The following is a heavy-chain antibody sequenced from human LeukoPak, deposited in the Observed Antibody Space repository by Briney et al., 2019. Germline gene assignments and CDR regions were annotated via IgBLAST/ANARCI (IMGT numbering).Heavy chain of an antibody. D-gene: IGHD6-13*01. CDR2: IYYSGST. V-gene: IGHV4-59*12. CDR1: GGSLSSYY. Sequence: SETLSLTCNVSGGSLSSYYWSWIRQPPGKGLEWIGYIYYSGSTDYNPSLESRVTMSVDTSKNQFSLKLSSVTAADTAVYYCARRAPIAAALFVYWGQGTLVTVSS. CDR3: ARRAPIAAALFVY. J-gene: IGHJ4*02.